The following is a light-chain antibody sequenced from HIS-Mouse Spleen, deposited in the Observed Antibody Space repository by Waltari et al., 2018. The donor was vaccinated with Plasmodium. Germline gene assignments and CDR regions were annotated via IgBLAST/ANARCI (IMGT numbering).Light chain of an antibody. CDR1: SSDVGGYNY. CDR3: CSYAGSYTWL. Sequence: QSALTQPRSVSGSPGQSVTISCTGTSSDVGGYNYFSWYQQHPGKAPKLMIYDVSKRPSGVPDRFSGSKSGNTASLTISGLQAEDEADYYCCSYAGSYTWLFGGGTKLTVL. J-gene: IGLJ2*01. V-gene: IGLV2-11*01. CDR2: DVS.